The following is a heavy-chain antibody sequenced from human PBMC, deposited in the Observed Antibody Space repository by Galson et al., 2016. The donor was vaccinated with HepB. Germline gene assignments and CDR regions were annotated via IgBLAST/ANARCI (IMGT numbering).Heavy chain of an antibody. CDR3: ARDSFTIFGVTPNWFDP. Sequence: SLRLSCAASGFTFSRYGMHWVRQAPGKGLEWVAVILYDGSKKYYADSVKGRFTISRDNSKNTLYLQMNSLRAKDTAVYYCARDSFTIFGVTPNWFDPWGQGTLVTVSS. CDR2: ILYDGSKK. V-gene: IGHV3-33*01. CDR1: GFTFSRYG. D-gene: IGHD3-3*01. J-gene: IGHJ5*02.